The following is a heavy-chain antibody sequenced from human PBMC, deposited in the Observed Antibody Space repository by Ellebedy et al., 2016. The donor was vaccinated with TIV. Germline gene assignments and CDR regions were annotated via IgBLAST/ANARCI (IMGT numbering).Heavy chain of an antibody. V-gene: IGHV1-69*05. CDR1: GGTFSSYA. CDR3: ARVPQAGGDY. CDR2: IIPIFGTA. Sequence: SVKVSXXASGGTFSSYAISWVRQAPGQGLEWMGGIIPIFGTANYAQKLQGRVTMTTDTSTSTAYMELRSLRSDDTAVYYCARVPQAGGDYWGQGTLVTVSS. J-gene: IGHJ4*02. D-gene: IGHD6-13*01.